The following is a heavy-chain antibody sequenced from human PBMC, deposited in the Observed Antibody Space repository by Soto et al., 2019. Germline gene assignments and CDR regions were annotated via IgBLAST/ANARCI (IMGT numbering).Heavy chain of an antibody. J-gene: IGHJ4*02. CDR3: ARGRYGDY. V-gene: IGHV1-18*01. Sequence: QVHLVQSGAELKKPGASVKVSCKGSGYTFTSYGITWVRQAPGQGLEWMGWISAHNVNTDYAQKLQGRVTVTRDTSTSTAYMELRSLRSDDTAVYYCARGRYGDYWGQGALVTVSS. CDR1: GYTFTSYG. D-gene: IGHD1-1*01. CDR2: ISAHNVNT.